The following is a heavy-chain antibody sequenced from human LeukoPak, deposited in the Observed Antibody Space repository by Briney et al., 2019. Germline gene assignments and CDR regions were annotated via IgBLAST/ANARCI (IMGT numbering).Heavy chain of an antibody. V-gene: IGHV1-46*01. CDR1: GYTFTSYY. CDR2: INPSGGST. D-gene: IGHD3-3*01. Sequence: ASVKVSCKASGYTFTSYYMHWVRQAPGQGLEWMGIINPSGGSTSYAQKFQGRVTMTRDTSTSTVYMELSSLRSEDTAVYYCARLAGITIFGVAYFDYWGQGTLLTVSS. J-gene: IGHJ4*02. CDR3: ARLAGITIFGVAYFDY.